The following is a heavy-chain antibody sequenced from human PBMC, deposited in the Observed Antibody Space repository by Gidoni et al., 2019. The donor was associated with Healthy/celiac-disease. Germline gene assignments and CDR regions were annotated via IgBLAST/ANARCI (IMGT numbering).Heavy chain of an antibody. V-gene: IGHV3-21*01. Sequence: EVQLVESGGGLVKPGGSLRLSCAASGFTFSSYSMNWFRTAPGKGLELVSSISSSSSYIYYADSVKGRFTISRDNAKNSLYLQMNSLRAEDTAVYYCARDPPKRLPSGGSWFGGIPAKLEDYWGQGTLVTVSS. CDR3: ARDPPKRLPSGGSWFGGIPAKLEDY. CDR1: GFTFSSYS. CDR2: ISSSSSYI. D-gene: IGHD3-10*01. J-gene: IGHJ4*02.